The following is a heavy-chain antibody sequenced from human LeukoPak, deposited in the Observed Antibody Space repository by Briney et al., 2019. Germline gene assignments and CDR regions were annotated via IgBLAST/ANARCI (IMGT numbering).Heavy chain of an antibody. CDR2: IYYSGST. Sequence: SETLSLTCTVSGGSISSSSYYWGWIRQPPGKGLEWIGSIYYSGSTYYDPSLKSRVTISVDTSKNQFSLKLSSVTAADTAVYYCARDAKDYYGSGSYYNVLGYYFDYWGQGTLVTVSS. J-gene: IGHJ4*02. V-gene: IGHV4-39*07. D-gene: IGHD3-10*01. CDR1: GGSISSSSYY. CDR3: ARDAKDYYGSGSYYNVLGYYFDY.